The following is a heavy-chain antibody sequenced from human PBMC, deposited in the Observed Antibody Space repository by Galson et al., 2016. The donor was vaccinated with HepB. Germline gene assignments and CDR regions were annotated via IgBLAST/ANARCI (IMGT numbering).Heavy chain of an antibody. J-gene: IGHJ4*02. V-gene: IGHV3-33*01. Sequence: SLRLSCATSEFTFSGYGIHWVRQAPGKGLEWVALIWNDGSKKYYADSVKGRFTISRDNSKNTLYLRMNSLRAEDTAVYYCARSGSYYDSSGYYRDPFDYWGQGTLVTVSS. CDR2: IWNDGSKK. D-gene: IGHD3-22*01. CDR3: ARSGSYYDSSGYYRDPFDY. CDR1: EFTFSGYG.